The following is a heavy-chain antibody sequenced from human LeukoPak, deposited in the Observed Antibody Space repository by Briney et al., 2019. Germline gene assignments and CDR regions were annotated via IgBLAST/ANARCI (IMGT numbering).Heavy chain of an antibody. CDR3: AKRRCSSTSCSIDY. D-gene: IGHD2-2*01. J-gene: IGHJ4*02. V-gene: IGHV3-53*01. CDR2: AFVGGDT. CDR1: GLDVSSTY. Sequence: GGSLRLSCASSGLDVSSTYMSWIRQAPGKGLEWVSTAFVGGDTYYAASVKGRFTISRDNSKNTLYLQMNSLRAEDTAVYYCAKRRCSSTSCSIDYWGQGTLVTVSS.